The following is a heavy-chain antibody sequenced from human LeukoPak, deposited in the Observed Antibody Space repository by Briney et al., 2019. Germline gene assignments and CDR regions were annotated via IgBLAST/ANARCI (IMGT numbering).Heavy chain of an antibody. J-gene: IGHJ6*03. CDR2: IYPGDSDV. CDR3: ARRNYCGRSTCHSDYRYYYMDV. D-gene: IGHD2-21*01. Sequence: GESLKISCKGSGYTFDTYWIGWVRQMPGKGLEWMGVIYPGDSDVRYSPSFKGQVTISVDKSTTTAYLQWSSLKASDTAMYYCARRNYCGRSTCHSDYRYYYMDVWGEGTTVTVSS. V-gene: IGHV5-51*01. CDR1: GYTFDTYW.